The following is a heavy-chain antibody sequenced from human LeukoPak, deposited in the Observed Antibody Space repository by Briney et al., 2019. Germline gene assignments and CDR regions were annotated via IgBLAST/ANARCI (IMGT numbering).Heavy chain of an antibody. CDR1: GFTFTSSA. D-gene: IGHD1-7*01. CDR2: IVVGSGNT. CDR3: AADQGFTGTTWGAPKIYYMDV. V-gene: IGHV1-58*02. J-gene: IGHJ6*03. Sequence: ASVKVSCKASGFTFTSSAMQWVRQARGQRLEWIGWIVVGSGNTNYAQKFQERVTITRDMSTSTAYMELSSLRSEDTAVYYCAADQGFTGTTWGAPKIYYMDVWGKGTTVTVSS.